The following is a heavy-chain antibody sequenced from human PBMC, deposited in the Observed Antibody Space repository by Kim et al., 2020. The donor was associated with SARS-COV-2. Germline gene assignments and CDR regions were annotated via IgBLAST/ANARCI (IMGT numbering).Heavy chain of an antibody. J-gene: IGHJ4*02. D-gene: IGHD3-10*01. Sequence: TNYAQTFQGRVAMTTDTSTTTAYMELRSLRSEDSAIYYCARQGVGSYYLSMWGQGTLVTVSS. CDR3: ARQGVGSYYLSM. V-gene: IGHV1-18*01. CDR2: T.